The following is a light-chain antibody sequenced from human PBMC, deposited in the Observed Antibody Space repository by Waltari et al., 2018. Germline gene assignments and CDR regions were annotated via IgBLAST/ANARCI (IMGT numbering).Light chain of an antibody. V-gene: IGKV1-NL1*01. J-gene: IGKJ4*01. CDR2: AAA. Sequence: DIQMTQSPSSLSASVGDRVTITCRASLGISNSLACYQQKPGKAPTLLLYAAASLESGVPSRCSGSGSVTDYTRTIRSLQPEDFATYYCKQYYGTPVTFGGGTQVEIK. CDR3: KQYYGTPVT. CDR1: LGISNS.